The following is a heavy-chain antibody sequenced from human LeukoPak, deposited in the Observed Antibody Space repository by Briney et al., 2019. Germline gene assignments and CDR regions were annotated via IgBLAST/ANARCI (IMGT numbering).Heavy chain of an antibody. CDR3: ARVGGVAGTGAYYFDY. CDR1: GFTFSSYS. Sequence: GGSLSLSCAASGFTFSSYSMHWVRQAPGKGLEWVAVISYDGSNKYYADSVKGRFTISRDNSKNTLYLQMNSLRAEDTAVYYCARVGGVAGTGAYYFDYWGQGTLVTVSS. V-gene: IGHV3-30-3*01. D-gene: IGHD6-19*01. J-gene: IGHJ4*02. CDR2: ISYDGSNK.